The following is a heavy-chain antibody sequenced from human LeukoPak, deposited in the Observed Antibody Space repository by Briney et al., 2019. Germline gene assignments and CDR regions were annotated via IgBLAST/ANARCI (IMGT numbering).Heavy chain of an antibody. D-gene: IGHD2-2*01. Sequence: SETLSLTCAVYGGSFSGYYWSWIRQPPGKGLEWIGEINHSGSTNYNPSLKSRVTISVDTSKNQSSLKLSSVTAADTAVYYCATRSGCSSTSCTASKTGTPLYYYYIYVWGKGTTVTVSS. CDR2: INHSGST. CDR3: ATRSGCSSTSCTASKTGTPLYYYYIYV. J-gene: IGHJ6*03. CDR1: GGSFSGYY. V-gene: IGHV4-34*01.